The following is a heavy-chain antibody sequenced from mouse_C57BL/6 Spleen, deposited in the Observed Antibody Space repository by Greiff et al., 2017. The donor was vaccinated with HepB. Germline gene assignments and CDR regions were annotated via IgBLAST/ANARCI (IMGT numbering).Heavy chain of an antibody. V-gene: IGHV3-6*01. D-gene: IGHD1-1*01. CDR1: GYSITSGYY. CDR2: ISYDGSN. Sequence: ESGPGLVKPSQSLSLTCSVTGYSITSGYYWNWIRQFPGNKLEWMGYISYDGSNNYNPSLKNRISITRDTSKNQFFLKLNSVTTEDTATYYYARGGYGSSSMDYWGQGTSVTVSS. CDR3: ARGGYGSSSMDY. J-gene: IGHJ4*01.